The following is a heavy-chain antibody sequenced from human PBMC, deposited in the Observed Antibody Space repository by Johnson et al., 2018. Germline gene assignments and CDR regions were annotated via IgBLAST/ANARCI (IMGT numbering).Heavy chain of an antibody. CDR3: AKDVGPSVAYYYYGMDI. CDR1: GFTFSTCG. V-gene: IGHV3-30*18. CDR2: IAYDGSNK. Sequence: VQLVESGGGVVQPGRSLRLSCAASGFTFSTCGMHWVRQAPGKGLEWVAVIAYDGSNKYYADSVKGRFTIPRDNSKNTLYLQMNSPRAEDTAMYYCAKDVGPSVAYYYYGMDIWGQGTTVTVSS. D-gene: IGHD1-26*01. J-gene: IGHJ6*02.